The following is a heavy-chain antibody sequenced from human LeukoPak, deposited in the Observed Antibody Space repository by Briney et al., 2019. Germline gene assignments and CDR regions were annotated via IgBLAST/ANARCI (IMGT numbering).Heavy chain of an antibody. Sequence: ASVKVSCKASGYTFTSYDINWVRQATGQGLEWMGWMNPNSGNSGYAQKFQGRVTMTRNTSISTAYIELSSLRSEDTAVYYCARLSIRAPVTTLGYWGQGTLVTVSS. J-gene: IGHJ4*02. CDR3: ARLSIRAPVTTLGY. CDR1: GYTFTSYD. V-gene: IGHV1-8*01. D-gene: IGHD4-11*01. CDR2: MNPNSGNS.